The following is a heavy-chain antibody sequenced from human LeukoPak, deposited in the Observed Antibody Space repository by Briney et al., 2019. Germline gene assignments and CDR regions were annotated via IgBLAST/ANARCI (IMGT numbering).Heavy chain of an antibody. Sequence: PSETLSLTCAVYGGSFSGYYWSWIRQPPGKGLEWIGEINHSGSTNYNPSLKSRVTISVDTSKNQFSLKLSSVTAADTAAYYCARAGDFGDFWYFDYWGQGTLVTVSS. J-gene: IGHJ4*02. D-gene: IGHD3-3*01. V-gene: IGHV4-34*01. CDR1: GGSFSGYY. CDR2: INHSGST. CDR3: ARAGDFGDFWYFDY.